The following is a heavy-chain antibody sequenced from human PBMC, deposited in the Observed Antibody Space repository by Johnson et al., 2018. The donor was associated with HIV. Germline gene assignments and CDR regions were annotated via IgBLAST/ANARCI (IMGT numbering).Heavy chain of an antibody. CDR3: AIIPPGGAGKGADAFDI. Sequence: VQLVESGGGLVQRGGSLRLSCVASGVTVSRNSMSWVRQAPGKGMEWVSVIHSGGSTYYADSVKGRFTISRDNSKNTLYLQMNSLRAEDTAVYYCAIIPPGGAGKGADAFDIWGQGTMVTVSS. CDR2: IHSGGST. D-gene: IGHD1-26*01. J-gene: IGHJ3*02. V-gene: IGHV3-66*02. CDR1: GVTVSRNS.